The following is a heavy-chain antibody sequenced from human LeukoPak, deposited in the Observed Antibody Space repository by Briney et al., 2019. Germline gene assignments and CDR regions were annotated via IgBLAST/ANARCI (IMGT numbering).Heavy chain of an antibody. Sequence: SVKVSCKAAGGTFSSYAISWVRQAPGQGLEWMGRIIPILGIANYAQKFQGRVTITADKSTCTAYMELSSLRSEDTAVYYCARDGRCSSTSCYLPFDPWGQGTLVTVSS. V-gene: IGHV1-69*04. D-gene: IGHD2-2*01. CDR2: IIPILGIA. CDR3: ARDGRCSSTSCYLPFDP. J-gene: IGHJ5*02. CDR1: GGTFSSYA.